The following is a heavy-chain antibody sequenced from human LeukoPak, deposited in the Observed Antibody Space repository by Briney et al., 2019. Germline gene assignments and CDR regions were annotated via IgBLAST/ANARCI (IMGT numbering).Heavy chain of an antibody. CDR2: IHYSGST. Sequence: SETLSLTCTVSGGSISSSSHYWGWIRQPPGKGLEWIGSIHYSGSTYYNPSLKSRGTISVHTSKNQFSLNLSSVTAADTAVYYCASWYSSSWQYWFDPWGQGTLVTVSS. D-gene: IGHD6-13*01. CDR3: ASWYSSSWQYWFDP. J-gene: IGHJ5*02. CDR1: GGSISSSSHY. V-gene: IGHV4-39*01.